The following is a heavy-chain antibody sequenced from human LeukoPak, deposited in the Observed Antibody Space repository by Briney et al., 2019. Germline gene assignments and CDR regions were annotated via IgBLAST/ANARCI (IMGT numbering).Heavy chain of an antibody. V-gene: IGHV3-30-3*01. CDR2: ISYDGSNK. Sequence: GGSLRLSCAASGFTFSSYAMHWVRQAPGKGLGWVAVISYDGSNKYYADSVKGRFTISRDNSKNTLYLQMNSLRAEDTAVYYCARDDPSGGYSYGYVDYWGQGTLVTVSS. D-gene: IGHD5-18*01. CDR3: ARDDPSGGYSYGYVDY. J-gene: IGHJ4*02. CDR1: GFTFSSYA.